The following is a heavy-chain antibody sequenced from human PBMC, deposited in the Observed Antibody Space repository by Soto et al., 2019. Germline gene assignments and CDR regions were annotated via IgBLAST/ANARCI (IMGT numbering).Heavy chain of an antibody. V-gene: IGHV3-33*01. Sequence: GGSLRLSCAASGFTFSSYGMHWVRQAPGKGLEWVAVIWYDGSNKYYADSVKGRFTISRDNSKNTLYLQMNSLRAEDTAVYYCARGGFYDSSGYYYFEGVDYWGQGTLVTVSS. CDR3: ARGGFYDSSGYYYFEGVDY. CDR1: GFTFSSYG. J-gene: IGHJ4*02. D-gene: IGHD3-22*01. CDR2: IWYDGSNK.